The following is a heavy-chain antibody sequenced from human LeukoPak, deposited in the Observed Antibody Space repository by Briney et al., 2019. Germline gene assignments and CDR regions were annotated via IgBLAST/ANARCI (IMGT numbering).Heavy chain of an antibody. D-gene: IGHD1-1*01. CDR3: ATPTAGTWHFDY. CDR1: GFTFSSYW. Sequence: GGSLRLSCAASGFTFSSYWMTWVRQAPGKGLEWVANIKQDASERYYVDSVKGRFTISRDNAKNSLYLQMNSLRAEDTAVYYCATPTAGTWHFDYWGQGTLGTVSS. CDR2: IKQDASER. J-gene: IGHJ4*03. V-gene: IGHV3-7*01.